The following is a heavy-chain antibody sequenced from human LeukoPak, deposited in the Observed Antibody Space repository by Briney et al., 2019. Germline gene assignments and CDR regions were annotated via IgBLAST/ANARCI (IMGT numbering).Heavy chain of an antibody. J-gene: IGHJ4*02. Sequence: GGSLRLSCAASGFSFSSYGLHWVRQAPGKGLEWVAFIQYDGSKKYYADSVQGRFTISRDSSKNALYLQMNSLRPEDTAVYCCAKDIKYYDFWSGYLDYWGQGTLVTVSS. CDR2: IQYDGSKK. D-gene: IGHD3-3*01. V-gene: IGHV3-30*02. CDR3: AKDIKYYDFWSGYLDY. CDR1: GFSFSSYG.